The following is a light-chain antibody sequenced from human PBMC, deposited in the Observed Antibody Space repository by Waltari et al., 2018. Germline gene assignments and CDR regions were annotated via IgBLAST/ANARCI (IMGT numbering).Light chain of an antibody. J-gene: IGKJ2*01. CDR3: QQRSTWYT. CDR2: DAS. Sequence: EIVLTQPPATLSLSPGERATLSCRASQSVNTYLAWYQQKPGQAPRLLIYDASNRATGIPARFSGSGSGTDFTLTITSLEPEDFAVYYCQQRSTWYTFGQGTKLEIK. CDR1: QSVNTY. V-gene: IGKV3-11*01.